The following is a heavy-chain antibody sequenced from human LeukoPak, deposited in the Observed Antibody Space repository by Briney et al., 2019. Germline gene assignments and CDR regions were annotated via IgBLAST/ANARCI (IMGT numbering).Heavy chain of an antibody. D-gene: IGHD6-13*01. Sequence: PSETLSLTCTVSGGSISSGGYYWSWIRQPPGKGLEWIGYIYHSGSTYYNPSLKSRVTISVDRSKNQFSLKLSSVTAADTAVYYCARDPLEAVHTVVYSSSWSLGYWGQGTLVTVSS. CDR3: ARDPLEAVHTVVYSSSWSLGY. CDR1: GGSISSGGYY. V-gene: IGHV4-30-2*01. CDR2: IYHSGST. J-gene: IGHJ4*02.